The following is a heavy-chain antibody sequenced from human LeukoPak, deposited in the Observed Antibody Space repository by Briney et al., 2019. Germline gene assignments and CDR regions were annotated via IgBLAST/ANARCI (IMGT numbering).Heavy chain of an antibody. V-gene: IGHV3-7*05. CDR3: ARASDPWLQLT. CDR2: IKQDGSEK. CDR1: GFTFSNDW. J-gene: IGHJ5*02. D-gene: IGHD5-24*01. Sequence: PGRSLTLSCSASGFTFSNDWMIWVRQAPGKGLEWVGNIKQDGSEKRYADSVRGRFSISRDNAQTSLYLQMNSLRAEGAAVYYCARASDPWLQLTWGEGTLVTVSS.